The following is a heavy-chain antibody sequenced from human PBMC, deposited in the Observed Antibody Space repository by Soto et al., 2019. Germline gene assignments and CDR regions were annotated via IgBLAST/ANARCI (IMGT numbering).Heavy chain of an antibody. V-gene: IGHV4-59*01. J-gene: IGHJ6*02. Sequence: QVQLQESGPGLVKLSETLSLTFTVSGGSISSYYWSWIRQPPGKGLEWIGYIYYSGSTNYNPSLKSRVTISVDTSKNQFSLKLSSVTAADTAVYYCARGRQLVSVFSQAWGMDVWGQGTTVTVSS. CDR2: IYYSGST. CDR3: ARGRQLVSVFSQAWGMDV. D-gene: IGHD6-6*01. CDR1: GGSISSYY.